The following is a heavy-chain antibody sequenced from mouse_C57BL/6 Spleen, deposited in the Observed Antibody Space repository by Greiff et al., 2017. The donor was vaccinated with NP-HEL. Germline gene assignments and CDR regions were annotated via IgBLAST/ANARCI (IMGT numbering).Heavy chain of an antibody. Sequence: EVKLVESGGGLVKPGGSLKLSCAASGFTFSDYGMHWVRQAPEKGLEWVAYISSGSSTIYYADTVKGRFTISRDNAKNTLFLQMTSLRSEDTAMYYCARAGYYYGGFDYWGQGTTLTVSS. J-gene: IGHJ2*01. CDR1: GFTFSDYG. CDR3: ARAGYYYGGFDY. V-gene: IGHV5-17*01. D-gene: IGHD1-1*01. CDR2: ISSGSSTI.